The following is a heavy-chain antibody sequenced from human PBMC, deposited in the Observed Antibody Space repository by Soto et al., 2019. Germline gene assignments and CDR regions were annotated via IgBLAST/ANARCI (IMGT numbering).Heavy chain of an antibody. J-gene: IGHJ4*02. D-gene: IGHD6-19*01. CDR1: GGSISSYY. V-gene: IGHV4-59*08. Sequence: PSETLSLTCPVSGGSISSYYWSWIRQPPGKGLEWIGYIYDSGSTYYNSSLKSRVTMSVDTSKNQFSLKLSSVTAADTAVYYCATFGSGPKWGQGILVTVSS. CDR2: IYDSGST. CDR3: ATFGSGPK.